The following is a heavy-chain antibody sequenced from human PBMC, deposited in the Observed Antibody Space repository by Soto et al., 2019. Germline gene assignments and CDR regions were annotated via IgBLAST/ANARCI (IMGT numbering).Heavy chain of an antibody. CDR3: ARDKVDFWSGYSPQDYYGMDV. CDR1: GYTFTSYS. V-gene: IGHV1-3*01. D-gene: IGHD3-3*01. CDR2: INAGNGNT. J-gene: IGHJ6*02. Sequence: DSVNVSCKSSGYTFTSYSIHWVRQAPGQRLECMGWINAGNGNTKYSQKFQGRVTITRDTSASTAYMELSSLRSEDTAVYYRARDKVDFWSGYSPQDYYGMDVWGQGTTVTSP.